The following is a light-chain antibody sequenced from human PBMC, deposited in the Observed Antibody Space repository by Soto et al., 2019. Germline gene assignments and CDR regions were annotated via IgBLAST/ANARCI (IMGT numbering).Light chain of an antibody. CDR1: QGIDTY. J-gene: IGKJ5*01. CDR3: QQLNTYPFI. Sequence: DIQLTQSPSFLSASVGDRVTITCRASQGIDTYLAWYQQKPGKALKLLIYAASFLQSGVPSRFSGSGSGTEFTLTISSLQPEDFAAYYCQQLNTYPFIFGQGTRLEIK. V-gene: IGKV1-9*01. CDR2: AAS.